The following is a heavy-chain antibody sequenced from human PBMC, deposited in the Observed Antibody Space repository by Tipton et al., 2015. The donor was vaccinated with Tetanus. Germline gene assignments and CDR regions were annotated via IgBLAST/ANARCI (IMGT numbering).Heavy chain of an antibody. Sequence: QLVQSGAEVKKPGASVKVSCKASGFTFIAYYVYWVRQAPGQGLEWMGWINPNGGGTSYAQKFRGRVTMTRDTSISTAYMELSSLRSDDTAVYYCARDRGEYIYYGMDVWGQGTTVTVSS. CDR2: INPNGGGT. V-gene: IGHV1-2*02. D-gene: IGHD4-17*01. CDR3: ARDRGEYIYYGMDV. J-gene: IGHJ6*02. CDR1: GFTFIAYY.